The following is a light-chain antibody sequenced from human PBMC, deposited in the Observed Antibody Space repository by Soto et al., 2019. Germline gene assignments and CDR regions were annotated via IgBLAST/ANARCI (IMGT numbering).Light chain of an antibody. J-gene: IGLJ2*01. CDR2: EVS. CDR3: SSYTSSNTLV. Sequence: QSALTQPASVSGSPGQSITISCTGTSSDVGSYNFVSWYQQHPGKAPKLMVYEVSNRPSGVSNRFSGSKIDNTASLTISGLQAEDEANYYCSSYTSSNTLVFGGGTKLTVL. CDR1: SSDVGSYNF. V-gene: IGLV2-14*01.